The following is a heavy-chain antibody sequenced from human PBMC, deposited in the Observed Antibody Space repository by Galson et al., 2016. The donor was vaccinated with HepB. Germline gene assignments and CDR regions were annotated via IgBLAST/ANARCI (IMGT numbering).Heavy chain of an antibody. CDR3: ARGPSGYYLDY. D-gene: IGHD3-22*01. V-gene: IGHV1-69*13. CDR1: GGTLSRYA. Sequence: SVKVSCKASGGTLSRYALSWVRQAPGQGLEWMGGVIPIFGTANYAQRFQDRVTITADVSTSTVYMELRSLRSEDTAVYYCARGPSGYYLDYWGQGTLVTVSS. CDR2: VIPIFGTA. J-gene: IGHJ4*02.